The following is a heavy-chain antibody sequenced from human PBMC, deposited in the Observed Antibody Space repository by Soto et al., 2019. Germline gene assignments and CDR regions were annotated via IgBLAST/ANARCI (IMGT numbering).Heavy chain of an antibody. CDR2: INHSGST. D-gene: IGHD1-26*01. CDR1: GGSFSGYY. J-gene: IGHJ5*02. V-gene: IGHV4-34*01. Sequence: SETLSLTCAVYGGSFSGYYWSWIRQPPGKGLEWIGEINHSGSTNYNPSLKSRVTISVDTSKNQFSLKLSSVTAAATAVYYCASRSGSYYWFDPWGQGTLVTVSS. CDR3: ASRSGSYYWFDP.